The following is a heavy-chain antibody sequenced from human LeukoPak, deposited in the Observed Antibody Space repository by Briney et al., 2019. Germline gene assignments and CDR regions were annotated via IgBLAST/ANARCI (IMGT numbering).Heavy chain of an antibody. CDR3: AREGITAMADAWNDY. V-gene: IGHV3-21*01. Sequence: GGSLRLSCVASGFTFSSYNMNWVRQAPGKGLEWVSSIGTISNSVYYADSLKGRFTISGDNAENSLYLQMNSLRVEDTAVYFCAREGITAMADAWNDYWGQGTLVTVSS. D-gene: IGHD5-18*01. CDR2: IGTISNSV. CDR1: GFTFSSYN. J-gene: IGHJ4*02.